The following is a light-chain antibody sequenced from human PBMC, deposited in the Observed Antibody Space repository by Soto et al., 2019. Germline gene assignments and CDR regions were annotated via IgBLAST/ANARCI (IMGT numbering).Light chain of an antibody. CDR2: DAS. CDR3: QQYNNWPQT. J-gene: IGKJ1*01. V-gene: IGKV3D-15*01. Sequence: EIVMTQSPATLSVSPGERATLSCRASQSVSSNLAWYQQKPGQAPRLLIYDASNRATGIPARFSGSGSGTDFTLTISGLQSEDFAVYYCQQYNNWPQTFGQGTKVDIK. CDR1: QSVSSN.